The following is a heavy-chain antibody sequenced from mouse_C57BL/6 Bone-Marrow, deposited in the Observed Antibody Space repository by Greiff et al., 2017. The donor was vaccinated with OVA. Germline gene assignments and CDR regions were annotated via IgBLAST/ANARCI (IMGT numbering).Heavy chain of an antibody. J-gene: IGHJ3*01. D-gene: IGHD2-5*01. CDR3: ARDLGYYSNYLFAY. CDR2: ISDGGSYT. CDR1: GFTFSSYA. Sequence: EVKVVESGGGLVKPGGSLKLSCAASGFTFSSYAMSWVRQTPEKRLEWVATISDGGSYTYYPDNVKGRFTISRDNAKNNLYLQMSHLKSEDTAMYYCARDLGYYSNYLFAYWGQGTLVTVSA. V-gene: IGHV5-4*01.